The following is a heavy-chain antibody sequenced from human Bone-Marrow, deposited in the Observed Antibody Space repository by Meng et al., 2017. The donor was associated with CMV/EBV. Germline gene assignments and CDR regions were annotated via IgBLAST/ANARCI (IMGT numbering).Heavy chain of an antibody. CDR3: ARDWEYYYDSSGYAGGAFAI. J-gene: IGHJ3*02. Sequence: ASVKVSCKASGYTFTGYYMHWVRQAPGQGLEWMGWINPNSGGTNYAQKFQGRVTMTRDTSISTAYMELSRLRSDDTAVYYCARDWEYYYDSSGYAGGAFAIWGQGTRVTVSS. CDR2: INPNSGGT. V-gene: IGHV1-2*02. CDR1: GYTFTGYY. D-gene: IGHD3-22*01.